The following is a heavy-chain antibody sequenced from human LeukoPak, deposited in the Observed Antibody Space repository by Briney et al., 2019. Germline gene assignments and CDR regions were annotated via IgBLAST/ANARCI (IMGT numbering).Heavy chain of an antibody. CDR1: GFTFDDYA. CDR3: AKGRYSGSYTGGFDY. V-gene: IGHV3-9*01. CDR2: ISWNSGSI. Sequence: SRSLRLSCAASGFTFDDYAMHWVRQAPGKSLEWVSGISWNSGSIGYADSVKGRFTISRDNAKNSLYLQMNSLRPEDTALYYCAKGRYSGSYTGGFDYWGQGTLVTVSS. J-gene: IGHJ4*02. D-gene: IGHD1-26*01.